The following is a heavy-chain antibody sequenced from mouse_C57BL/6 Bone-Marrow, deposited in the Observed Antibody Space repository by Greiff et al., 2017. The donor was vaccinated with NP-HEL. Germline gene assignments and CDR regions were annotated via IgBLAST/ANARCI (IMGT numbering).Heavy chain of an antibody. CDR3: ARSWGYYFDY. V-gene: IGHV1-18*01. D-gene: IGHD3-1*01. Sequence: VQLQQSGPELVKPGASVKIPCKASGYTFTDYNMDWVKQSHGKSLEWIGDINPNNGGTIYNQKFKGKATLTVDKSSRPAYMELRSLTSDDAAVYCCARSWGYYFDYWGQGTTLTVSS. CDR1: GYTFTDYN. CDR2: INPNNGGT. J-gene: IGHJ2*01.